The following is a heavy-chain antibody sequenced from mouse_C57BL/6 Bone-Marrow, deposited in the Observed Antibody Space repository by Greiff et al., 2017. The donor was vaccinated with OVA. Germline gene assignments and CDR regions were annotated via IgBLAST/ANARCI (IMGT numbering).Heavy chain of an antibody. CDR3: ARGYYYGSGLDV. D-gene: IGHD1-1*01. CDR2: INPNNGGT. V-gene: IGHV1-18*01. J-gene: IGHJ1*03. Sequence: EVQLQQSGPELVKPGASVKIPCKASGYTFTDYNMDWVKQSHGKSLEWIGDINPNNGGTIYNQKFKGKATLTVDKSSSTAYMELRSLTSEDTAVYYCARGYYYGSGLDVWGTGTTVTVSS. CDR1: GYTFTDYN.